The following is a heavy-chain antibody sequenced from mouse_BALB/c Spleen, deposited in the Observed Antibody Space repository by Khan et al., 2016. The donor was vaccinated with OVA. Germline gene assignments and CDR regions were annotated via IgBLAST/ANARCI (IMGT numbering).Heavy chain of an antibody. J-gene: IGHJ3*01. CDR3: ANNEVGTWFAY. CDR1: GYSITSDYA. V-gene: IGHV3-2*02. D-gene: IGHD1-3*01. CDR2: ISYSGST. Sequence: EVQLVESGPGLVKPSQSLSLTCTVTGYSITSDYAWNWIRQFPGNKLEWMGYISYSGSTSYNPSLKSRISITRDTSKNQFFLQLNSVTTEDTATFYCANNEVGTWFAYWGQGTLVIVSA.